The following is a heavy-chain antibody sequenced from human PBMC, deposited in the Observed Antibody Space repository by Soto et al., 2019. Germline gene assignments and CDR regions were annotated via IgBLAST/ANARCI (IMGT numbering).Heavy chain of an antibody. CDR1: GGTFSSYA. CDR2: IIPIFGTA. J-gene: IGHJ5*02. Sequence: QVQLVQSGAEVKKPGSSVKVSCKASGGTFSSYAISWVRQAPGQGLEWMGGIIPIFGTANYAQKFQGRVTITADDSTSTAYMELSSLRSEDTAVYYCAVKGAMPIPSYNWFDPWGQGTLVTVSS. CDR3: AVKGAMPIPSYNWFDP. D-gene: IGHD2-2*01. V-gene: IGHV1-69*01.